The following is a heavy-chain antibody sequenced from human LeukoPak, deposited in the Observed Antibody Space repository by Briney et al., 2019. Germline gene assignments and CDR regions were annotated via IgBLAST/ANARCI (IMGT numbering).Heavy chain of an antibody. CDR3: AANEGSDLDY. J-gene: IGHJ4*02. V-gene: IGHV4-61*01. D-gene: IGHD1-1*01. Sequence: KPSETLSLTCTVSGCSVSSGSYYCSWIRQPPGKGLEWIGYIYYSGSTNYTPSLKSRVTISVGTSKNQFSLKLSSVTAADTAVYYCAANEGSDLDYWGQGTLVTVSS. CDR2: IYYSGST. CDR1: GCSVSSGSYY.